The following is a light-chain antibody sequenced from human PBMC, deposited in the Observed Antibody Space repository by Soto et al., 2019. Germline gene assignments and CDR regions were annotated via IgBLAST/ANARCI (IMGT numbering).Light chain of an antibody. Sequence: EIVMTQSPATLSVSPGERATLSCRASQSVSSNLAWYQQKPGQTPRLLIYGASTRATGLPDRISGSGSGTAFTLTISSLQSEDFALYYCQQYNDWPLTFGGGTKVEIK. J-gene: IGKJ4*01. CDR1: QSVSSN. CDR2: GAS. CDR3: QQYNDWPLT. V-gene: IGKV3-15*01.